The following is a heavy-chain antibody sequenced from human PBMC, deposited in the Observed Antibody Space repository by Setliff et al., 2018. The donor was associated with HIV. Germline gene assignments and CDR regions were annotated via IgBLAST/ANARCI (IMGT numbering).Heavy chain of an antibody. CDR3: AKELAASGLGYFDS. D-gene: IGHD3-22*01. CDR1: GVSFNNYA. V-gene: IGHV3-23*01. Sequence: PGGSLRLSCAASGVSFNNYAMSWVRQAPGKGLQWVSAISGGGGGTNYADSVRGRFTISRDNSKSTLYLQMNSLKTEDTAVYYCAKELAASGLGYFDSWGRGILVTVSS. CDR2: ISGGGGGT. J-gene: IGHJ4*02.